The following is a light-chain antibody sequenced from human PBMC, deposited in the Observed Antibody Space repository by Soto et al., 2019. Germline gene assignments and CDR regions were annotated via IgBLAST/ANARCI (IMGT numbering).Light chain of an antibody. Sequence: DIQMTQSPSAMSASVGDRVTITCRASQDISTRLAWFQQKPGKVPKRLIYAASSLQGGVPSRFSGSGSGTEFTLTISSLQPEDFATYYCLQHKDYPLTFGGGTQVEVK. J-gene: IGKJ4*01. V-gene: IGKV1-17*03. CDR2: AAS. CDR3: LQHKDYPLT. CDR1: QDISTR.